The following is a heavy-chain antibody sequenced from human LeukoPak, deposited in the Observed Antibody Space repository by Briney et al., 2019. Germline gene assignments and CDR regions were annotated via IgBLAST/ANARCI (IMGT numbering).Heavy chain of an antibody. CDR2: IYPGDSDT. J-gene: IGHJ3*02. CDR3: ARRTVTPPDAFDI. Sequence: PGESLQISCKGSGYSFTSYWIGWVRQLPGKGLEWMGIIYPGDSDTRYSPSFQGQVTISADKSISTAYLQWSSLKASDTAMYYCARRTVTPPDAFDIWGQGTMVTVSS. D-gene: IGHD4-17*01. CDR1: GYSFTSYW. V-gene: IGHV5-51*01.